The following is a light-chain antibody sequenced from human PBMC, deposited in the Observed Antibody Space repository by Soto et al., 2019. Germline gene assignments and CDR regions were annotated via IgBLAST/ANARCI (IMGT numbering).Light chain of an antibody. CDR3: QSYDSGLSGYV. Sequence: QAVVTQPPSVSGAPGQRVTISCTGSSSNIGAGYDVHWYQQLPGTAPKLLISSNNNRPSGVPDRFSVSKSGTSASLAITRLQPEDEADYYCQSYDSGLSGYVFGTGTKLTVL. CDR2: SNN. CDR1: SSNIGAGYD. J-gene: IGLJ1*01. V-gene: IGLV1-40*01.